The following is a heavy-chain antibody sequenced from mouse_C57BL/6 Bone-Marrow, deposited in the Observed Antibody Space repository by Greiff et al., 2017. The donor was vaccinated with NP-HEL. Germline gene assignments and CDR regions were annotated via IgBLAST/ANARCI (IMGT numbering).Heavy chain of an antibody. D-gene: IGHD1-1*01. CDR3: ASSYYGSSYYYAMDY. V-gene: IGHV1-50*01. J-gene: IGHJ4*01. CDR1: GYTFTSYW. CDR2: IDPSDSYT. Sequence: VQLQQPGAELVKPGASVKLSCKASGYTFTSYWMQWVKQRPGQGLEWIGEIDPSDSYTNYNQKFKGKATLTVDTSSSTAYMQLSSLTSEDSAVYYCASSYYGSSYYYAMDYWGQGTSVTVSS.